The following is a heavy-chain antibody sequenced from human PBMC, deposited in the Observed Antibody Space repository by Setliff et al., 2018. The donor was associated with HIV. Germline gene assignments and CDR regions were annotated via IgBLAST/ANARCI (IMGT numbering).Heavy chain of an antibody. CDR3: ARTYSSNWYIDY. Sequence: SETLSLTCTVSGGSISSNNYYWGWIRQPPGKGLEWIGSIFYSETVYYGGRTYYSPSLKSRVTISVDTSKSQFSLKLSSVTAADTAIYYCARTYSSNWYIDYWGQGTLVTVSS. V-gene: IGHV4-39*07. CDR1: GGSISSNNYY. D-gene: IGHD6-13*01. J-gene: IGHJ4*02. CDR2: IFYSETVYYGGRT.